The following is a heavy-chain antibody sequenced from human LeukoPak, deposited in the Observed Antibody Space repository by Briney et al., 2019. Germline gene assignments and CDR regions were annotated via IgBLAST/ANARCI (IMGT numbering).Heavy chain of an antibody. D-gene: IGHD2-2*01. J-gene: IGHJ4*02. CDR2: ISGSGGSI. CDR3: ANQDGVYCSSTSCPFDY. Sequence: PGGSLRLSCAASGFTFSSYAMSWVRQAPGKGLEWVSAISGSGGSIYYADSVKGRFTISRDNSKNTLYLQMNSLRAEGTAVYYCANQDGVYCSSTSCPFDYWGQGTLVTVSS. CDR1: GFTFSSYA. V-gene: IGHV3-23*01.